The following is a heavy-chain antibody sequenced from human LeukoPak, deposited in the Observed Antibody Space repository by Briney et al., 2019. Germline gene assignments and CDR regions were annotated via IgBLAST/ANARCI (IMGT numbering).Heavy chain of an antibody. CDR3: QTQLAVGMGRDF. V-gene: IGHV3-21*01. CDR2: ISSSSSYI. CDR1: GFTFSSYS. J-gene: IGHJ4*01. Sequence: GGSLRLSCAASGFTFSSYSMNWVRQAPGKGLEWVSSISSSSSYIYYADSVKGRFTISRDNAKNTLSLQMNSLRPEDTALYYCQTQLAVGMGRDFWGHGTLVTVSS. D-gene: IGHD2-8*02.